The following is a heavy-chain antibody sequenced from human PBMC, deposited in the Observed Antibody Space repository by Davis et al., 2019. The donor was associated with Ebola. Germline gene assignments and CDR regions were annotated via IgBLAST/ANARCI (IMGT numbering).Heavy chain of an antibody. V-gene: IGHV4-4*02. Sequence: SETLSLTCAVSGGSISSSNWWSWVRQSPGKGLEWIGEIYHSGSTNYNPSLKSRVTISVDKSKNQFSLKLSSVTAADTAVYYCASSIYYYYDSSGYSSTYYFDYWGQGTLVTVSS. CDR3: ASSIYYYYDSSGYSSTYYFDY. CDR1: GGSISSSNW. CDR2: IYHSGST. D-gene: IGHD3-22*01. J-gene: IGHJ4*02.